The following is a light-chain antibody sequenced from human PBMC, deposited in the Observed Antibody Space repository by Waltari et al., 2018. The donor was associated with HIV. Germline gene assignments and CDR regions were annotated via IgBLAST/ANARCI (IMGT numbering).Light chain of an antibody. CDR2: EAT. V-gene: IGLV2-8*01. Sequence: QSALTQPPSASGSPGPSVIISCTGTSSDVGGYNFVSWYQQHPGKAPKLLIFEATKRPSGVPDRFSGSKSGNTASLTVSGLQAEDEADYYCSSYAGSSNLVFGGGTKLTVL. J-gene: IGLJ3*02. CDR1: SSDVGGYNF. CDR3: SSYAGSSNLV.